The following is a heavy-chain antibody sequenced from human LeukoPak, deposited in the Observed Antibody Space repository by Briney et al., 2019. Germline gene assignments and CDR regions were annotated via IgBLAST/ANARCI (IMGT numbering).Heavy chain of an antibody. Sequence: SVKVSCKASGGTFSSYAISWVRQAPGQGLEWMGGIIPIFGTANYAQKFQGRVTITADESTSTAYMELSSLRSEDTAVYYCARSIVVVPAASDACDIWGQGTMVTVSS. J-gene: IGHJ3*02. V-gene: IGHV1-69*13. CDR1: GGTFSSYA. CDR3: ARSIVVVPAASDACDI. CDR2: IIPIFGTA. D-gene: IGHD2-2*01.